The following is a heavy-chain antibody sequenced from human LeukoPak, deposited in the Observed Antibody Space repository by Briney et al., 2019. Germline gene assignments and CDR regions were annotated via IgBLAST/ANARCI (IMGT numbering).Heavy chain of an antibody. Sequence: GGSLRLSCAASGFTFSSYSMNWVRQAPGKGLEWVSSISSSSSYIYYADSVKGRFTISRDNAKNSLYPQMNSLRAEDTAVYYCASERSGYYFFDYWGQGTLVTVSS. CDR2: ISSSSSYI. J-gene: IGHJ4*02. V-gene: IGHV3-21*01. CDR3: ASERSGYYFFDY. CDR1: GFTFSSYS. D-gene: IGHD3-22*01.